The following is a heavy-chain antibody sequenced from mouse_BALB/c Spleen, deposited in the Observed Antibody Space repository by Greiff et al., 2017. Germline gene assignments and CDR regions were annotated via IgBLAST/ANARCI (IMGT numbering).Heavy chain of an antibody. CDR3: AREGNYDYGYYAMDY. V-gene: IGHV1-63*02. Sequence: VQLQQSGAELVRPGTSVKISCKASGYTFTNYWLGWVKQRPGHGLEWIGDIYPGGGYTNYNEKFKGKATLTADTSSSTAYMQLSSLTSEDSAVYFCAREGNYDYGYYAMDYWGQGTSVTVSS. D-gene: IGHD2-4*01. J-gene: IGHJ4*01. CDR2: IYPGGGYT. CDR1: GYTFTNYW.